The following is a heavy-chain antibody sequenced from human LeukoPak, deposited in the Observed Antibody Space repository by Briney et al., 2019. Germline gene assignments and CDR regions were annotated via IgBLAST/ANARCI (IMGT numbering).Heavy chain of an antibody. V-gene: IGHV3-21*01. CDR1: GFTFSNYW. Sequence: GGSLRLSCAASGFTFSNYWMHWVRQVPGKGLEWVSSISSSSSYIYYADSVKGRFTISRDNAKNSLYLQMNSLRAEDTAVYYCARPGMGLFDYWGQGTLVTVSS. CDR2: ISSSSSYI. CDR3: ARPGMGLFDY. J-gene: IGHJ4*02.